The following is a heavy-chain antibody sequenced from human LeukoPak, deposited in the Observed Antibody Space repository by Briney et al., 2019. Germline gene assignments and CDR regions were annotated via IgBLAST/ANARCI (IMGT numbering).Heavy chain of an antibody. J-gene: IGHJ5*02. CDR1: GYTFTSYG. Sequence: ASVKVSCKASGYTFTSYGISWVRQAPGQGLEWMGWISAYNGNTNYAQKLQGRVTMTTDTSTSTAYMELRSLRSDDTAVYYCARSFTPFTAAGSWFDPWGQGTLVTVSS. CDR3: ARSFTPFTAAGSWFDP. CDR2: ISAYNGNT. V-gene: IGHV1-18*01. D-gene: IGHD6-13*01.